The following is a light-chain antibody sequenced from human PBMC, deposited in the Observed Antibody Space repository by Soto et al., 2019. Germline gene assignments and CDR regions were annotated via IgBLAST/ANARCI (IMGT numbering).Light chain of an antibody. CDR2: SNN. V-gene: IGLV1-44*01. CDR1: SSNIGSKS. CDR3: AAWDDSLNVLV. Sequence: QSVLTQPPSVSGTPGQRVNMSCSGSSSNIGSKSVSWYQQLPQTAPKLLIYSNNQRPSGVPGRFSGSKSGTSASLAISGLQSDDETQYYCAAWDDSLNVLVFGGGTKLTVL. J-gene: IGLJ2*01.